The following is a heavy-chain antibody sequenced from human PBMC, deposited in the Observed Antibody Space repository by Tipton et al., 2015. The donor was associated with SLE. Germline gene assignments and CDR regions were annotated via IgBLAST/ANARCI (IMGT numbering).Heavy chain of an antibody. CDR3: ARVDVSGSSSGGHYFDF. D-gene: IGHD1-26*01. CDR2: IYGGRST. J-gene: IGHJ4*02. Sequence: VQLVQSGGGLVQPGGSLRLSCEAAGFIVSSNYMSWVRQAPGKGLEWVSVIYGGRSTFYADYVEGRFTISRDNSKNTLYLQMNSLRTEDTAVYYCARVDVSGSSSGGHYFDFWGLGTLVTVSS. CDR1: GFIVSSNY. V-gene: IGHV3-53*04.